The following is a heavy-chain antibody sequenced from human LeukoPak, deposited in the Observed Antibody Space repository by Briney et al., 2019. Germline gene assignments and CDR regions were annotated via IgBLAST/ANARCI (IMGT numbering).Heavy chain of an antibody. CDR3: ATDGAGFDT. CDR2: INISGTNT. V-gene: IGHV3-11*01. Sequence: GGSLRLSCAASGFTFNDYYMSWIRQAPGKGLEWLSYINISGTNTHYADSVKGRFTISRDNAKKSLYLEMNNLRAEDTAVYYCATDGAGFDTWGQGVLVTGSS. CDR1: GFTFNDYY. J-gene: IGHJ5*02.